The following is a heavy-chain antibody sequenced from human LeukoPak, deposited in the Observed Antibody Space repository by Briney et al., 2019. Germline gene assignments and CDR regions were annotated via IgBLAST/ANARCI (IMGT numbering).Heavy chain of an antibody. V-gene: IGHV4-39*01. CDR1: GGSISSYY. J-gene: IGHJ4*02. CDR3: ARLGTYYDFWSGYYIDY. Sequence: SETLSLTCTVSGGSISSYYWGWIRQPPGKGLEWIGSIYYSGSTYYNPSLKSRVTISVDTSKNQFSLKLSSVTAADTAVYYCARLGTYYDFWSGYYIDYWGQGTLVTVSS. D-gene: IGHD3-3*01. CDR2: IYYSGST.